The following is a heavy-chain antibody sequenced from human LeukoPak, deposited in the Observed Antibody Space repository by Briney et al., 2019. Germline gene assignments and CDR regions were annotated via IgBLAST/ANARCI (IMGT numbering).Heavy chain of an antibody. Sequence: PSETLSLTCTVSGYSISSGYYWGWIRQPSGKGLEWIGEINHSGSTNYNPSLKSRVTISVDTSKNQFSLKLSSVTAADTAVYYCARGYDSSGYEPVDAFDIWGQGTMVTVSS. J-gene: IGHJ3*02. CDR2: INHSGST. V-gene: IGHV4-38-2*02. D-gene: IGHD3-22*01. CDR3: ARGYDSSGYEPVDAFDI. CDR1: GYSISSGYY.